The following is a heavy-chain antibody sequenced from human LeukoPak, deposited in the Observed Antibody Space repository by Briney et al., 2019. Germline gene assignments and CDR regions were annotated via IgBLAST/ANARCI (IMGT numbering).Heavy chain of an antibody. Sequence: GSSVKVSCKASGGTFSSYAISWVRQAPGQGLEWMGRIIPILGIANYAQKFQGRVTITADKSTSTAYMELSSLRSEDTAVYYCASAKNEYYGMDVWGQGTTVTVSS. J-gene: IGHJ6*02. CDR3: ASAKNEYYGMDV. CDR2: IIPILGIA. V-gene: IGHV1-69*04. D-gene: IGHD2/OR15-2a*01. CDR1: GGTFSSYA.